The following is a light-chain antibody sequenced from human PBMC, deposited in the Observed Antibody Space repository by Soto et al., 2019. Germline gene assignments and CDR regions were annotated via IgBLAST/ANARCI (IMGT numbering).Light chain of an antibody. CDR3: QLYGTSPKP. Sequence: EIVLTQSPGTLSLSPGERATLSCRASQTVSSNYLAWYQQKPGQAPRLLIYAASTSATGIPDRFSGSGSGTDFTLSISRLEPEDFAVYYCQLYGTSPKPFGQGTKVEIK. CDR1: QTVSSNY. J-gene: IGKJ1*01. CDR2: AAS. V-gene: IGKV3-20*01.